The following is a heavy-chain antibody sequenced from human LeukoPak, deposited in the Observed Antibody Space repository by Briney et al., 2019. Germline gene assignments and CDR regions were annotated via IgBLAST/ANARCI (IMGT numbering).Heavy chain of an antibody. J-gene: IGHJ4*02. CDR1: GGSISSSSYY. D-gene: IGHD6-19*01. Sequence: TSETLSLTCTVSGGSISSSSYYWGWIRQPPGKGLEWIGSIYYSGSTYYNPSLKSRVTISVDTSKNQFSLKLSSVTAADTAVYYCARAVAGTDGDYWGQGTLVTVSS. CDR2: IYYSGST. CDR3: ARAVAGTDGDY. V-gene: IGHV4-39*07.